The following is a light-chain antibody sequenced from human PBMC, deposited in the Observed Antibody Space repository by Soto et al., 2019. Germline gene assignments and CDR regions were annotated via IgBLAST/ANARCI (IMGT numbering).Light chain of an antibody. CDR1: QSVSSN. CDR2: GAS. V-gene: IGKV3-15*01. J-gene: IGKJ1*01. CDR3: QQHNNWTPWT. Sequence: EIVMTQSPATLSVSPGERATLSCRASQSVSSNLACYQQKPGQAPRLLMYGASTRATGIPDRFSGSRSGTELPLTISSLQSEDFAVYYCQQHNNWTPWTFGQGTKVEIK.